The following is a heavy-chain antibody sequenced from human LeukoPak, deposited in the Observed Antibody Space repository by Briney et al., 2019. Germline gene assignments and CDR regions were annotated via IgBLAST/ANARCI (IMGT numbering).Heavy chain of an antibody. CDR3: VREVNRDNYGDAGAFDV. CDR1: GFTFSSHA. Sequence: GRSLRLSCAASGFTFSSHAMYWVRQAPGKGLEWVAVISYDGSNKYYADSVKGRFTVSRDNSNYRLYLQMSSLRAEDTAVYFCVREVNRDNYGDAGAFDVWGQGTMVTVSS. D-gene: IGHD5-18*01. CDR2: ISYDGSNK. J-gene: IGHJ3*01. V-gene: IGHV3-30*04.